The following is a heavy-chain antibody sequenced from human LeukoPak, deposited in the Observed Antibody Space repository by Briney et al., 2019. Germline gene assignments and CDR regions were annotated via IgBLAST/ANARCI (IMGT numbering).Heavy chain of an antibody. J-gene: IGHJ4*02. CDR1: GYTFTDYY. V-gene: IGHV1-2*02. CDR3: ARTLIAAPVDY. CDR2: INTHSGGT. D-gene: IGHD6-6*01. Sequence: ASVKVSCKASGYTFTDYYMHWVRQAPGQGLEWKGWINTHSGGTSYAQKFQGRVTVTRDTSISTAYMDLNRLRSDDTAVYYCARTLIAAPVDYWGQGTLVTVSS.